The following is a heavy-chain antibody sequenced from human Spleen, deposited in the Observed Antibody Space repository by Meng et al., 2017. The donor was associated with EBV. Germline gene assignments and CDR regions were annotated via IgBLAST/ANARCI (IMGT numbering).Heavy chain of an antibody. Sequence: VQLQQWGAGLLKPSETLSLTGACYGGSFSGYYWSWIRQPPGKGLEWIGEINLSGSTNYNPSLKSRITISVDTSNNQFSLKLSSVTAADTAVYYCARGKASAAGNDYWGQGTLVTVSS. CDR1: GGSFSGYY. D-gene: IGHD6-13*01. J-gene: IGHJ4*02. V-gene: IGHV4-34*01. CDR3: ARGKASAAGNDY. CDR2: INLSGST.